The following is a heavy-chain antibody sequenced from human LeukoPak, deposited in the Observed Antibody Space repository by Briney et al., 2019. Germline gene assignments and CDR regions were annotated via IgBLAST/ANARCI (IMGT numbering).Heavy chain of an antibody. CDR1: GFTFSSYA. Sequence: PGGSLRRSCAASGFTFSSYAMSWVRQAPGKGLEWVSAISGSGGSTYYADSVKGRFTISRDNYKNTLYLQMNSLRAEDTAVYYCAKVRDTAMETAAFDIWGQGTMVTVSS. J-gene: IGHJ3*02. CDR2: ISGSGGST. D-gene: IGHD5-18*01. CDR3: AKVRDTAMETAAFDI. V-gene: IGHV3-23*01.